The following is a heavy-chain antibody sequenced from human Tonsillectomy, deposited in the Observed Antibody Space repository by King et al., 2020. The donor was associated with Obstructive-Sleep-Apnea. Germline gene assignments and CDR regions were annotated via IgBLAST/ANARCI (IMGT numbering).Heavy chain of an antibody. D-gene: IGHD3-10*01. CDR1: GFTFSTYG. Sequence: VQLVESGGGVVQPGRSLRLSCAVSGFTFSTYGMHWVRQVPGKGLEWVAVISYDGSKKYYVDSVKGRFTISRDNSKNTLYLQMNSLRVEDTAVYYCAKKGAQDYYRSGTGPAGIIHYYGVDVWGRGTTVTVSS. CDR3: AKKGAQDYYRSGTGPAGIIHYYGVDV. CDR2: ISYDGSKK. V-gene: IGHV3-30*18. J-gene: IGHJ6*02.